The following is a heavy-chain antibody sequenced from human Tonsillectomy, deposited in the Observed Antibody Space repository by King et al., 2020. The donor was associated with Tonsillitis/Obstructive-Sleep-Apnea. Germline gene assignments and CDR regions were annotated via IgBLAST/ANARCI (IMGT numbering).Heavy chain of an antibody. CDR2: ISHDGSLK. V-gene: IGHV3-30*04. J-gene: IGHJ3*02. Sequence: VQLVESGGGVVQPGRSLRLSCAASGFIFSNYAMHWVRQAPGKGLEWVAVISHDGSLKYYADSVKGRFTLSRDNSKNTLYLEMNSLRVEDTAVYYCARDPWKYQLSSPYGIDGFDIWGQGTIVTVSS. D-gene: IGHD2-2*01. CDR1: GFIFSNYA. CDR3: ARDPWKYQLSSPYGIDGFDI.